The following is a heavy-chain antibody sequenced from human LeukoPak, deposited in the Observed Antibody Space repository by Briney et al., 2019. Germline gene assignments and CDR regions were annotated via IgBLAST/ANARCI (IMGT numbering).Heavy chain of an antibody. J-gene: IGHJ4*02. D-gene: IGHD6-13*01. CDR1: GYTLTELS. V-gene: IGHV1-24*01. Sequence: ASVTVSCTVSGYTLTELSMHWVRQAPGKGLEWMGGFYPEDGETIYAQKFQGRVTMTEDTSTDTAYMELSSLRSEDTAVYYCAIPGGSSRDFDYWGQRTLVTVSS. CDR2: FYPEDGET. CDR3: AIPGGSSRDFDY.